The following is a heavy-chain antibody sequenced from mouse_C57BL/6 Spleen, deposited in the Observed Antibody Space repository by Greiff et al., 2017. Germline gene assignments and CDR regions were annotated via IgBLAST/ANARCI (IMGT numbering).Heavy chain of an antibody. Sequence: VKLMESGAELAKPGASVTLFCKASGYTFTSYWMHWVKQRPGQGLEWIGYINPSSGYTKYNQKFKDKATLTADKSSSTAYMQLSSLTYGDSAVYYCARSYYYGSGYDYAMDYWGQGTSVTVSS. D-gene: IGHD1-1*01. CDR1: GYTFTSYW. J-gene: IGHJ4*01. CDR3: ARSYYYGSGYDYAMDY. V-gene: IGHV1-7*01. CDR2: INPSSGYT.